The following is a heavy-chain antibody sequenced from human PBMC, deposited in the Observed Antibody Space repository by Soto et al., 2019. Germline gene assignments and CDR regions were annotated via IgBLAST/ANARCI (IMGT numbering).Heavy chain of an antibody. CDR1: GYTFTSYY. CDR3: ARAIHCSGWLPDCDYFDY. Sequence: VASVKVSCKASGYTFTSYYMHWVRQAPGQGLEWMGIINPSGGSTSYAQKFQGRVTMTRDTSTSTVYMELSSLRSEDTAVYYCARAIHCSGWLPDCDYFDYWGQGTLVTVSS. CDR2: INPSGGST. V-gene: IGHV1-46*01. J-gene: IGHJ4*02. D-gene: IGHD6-19*01.